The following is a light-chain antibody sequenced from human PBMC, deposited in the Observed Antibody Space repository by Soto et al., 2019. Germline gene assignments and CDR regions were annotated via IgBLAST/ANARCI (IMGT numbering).Light chain of an antibody. Sequence: EIVLTQSPATLSLSPGERATLSCRASQSVSSYLAWYQQKPGQAPRLLIHDASNRATGIPARFSGSGSGTDFTLTISSLEPEDFAVYYCQQRSNQITFGQGTRLEIK. CDR2: DAS. CDR1: QSVSSY. CDR3: QQRSNQIT. V-gene: IGKV3-11*01. J-gene: IGKJ5*01.